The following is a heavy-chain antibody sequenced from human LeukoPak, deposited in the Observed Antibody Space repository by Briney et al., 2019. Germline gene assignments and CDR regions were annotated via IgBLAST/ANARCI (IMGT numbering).Heavy chain of an antibody. CDR2: IYYSGST. J-gene: IGHJ4*02. D-gene: IGHD3-10*01. V-gene: IGHV4-59*01. CDR1: GGSISSYY. Sequence: SETLSLTCTVSGGSISSYYWSWIRQPPGKGLEWIGYIYYSGSTNYNPSLKSRVTISVDTSKNQFSLKLSSVTAADTAVYYCASSSGSGTTKFDYWGQGTLVTVSS. CDR3: ASSSGSGTTKFDY.